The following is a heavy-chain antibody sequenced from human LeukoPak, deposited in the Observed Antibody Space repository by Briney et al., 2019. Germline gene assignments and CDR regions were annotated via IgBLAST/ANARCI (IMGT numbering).Heavy chain of an antibody. CDR1: GFTVSSNY. Sequence: GGTLRLSCAASGFTVSSNYMSWVRQAPGKGVEWVSCISSSSSDIKYAESVKGRFTISRDNDKNSLYLQLSSLRPEDTAVYYCGRVAGGLEWADFDYWGQGKLVTVSS. J-gene: IGHJ4*02. V-gene: IGHV3-21*01. CDR3: GRVAGGLEWADFDY. CDR2: ISSSSSDI. D-gene: IGHD3-3*01.